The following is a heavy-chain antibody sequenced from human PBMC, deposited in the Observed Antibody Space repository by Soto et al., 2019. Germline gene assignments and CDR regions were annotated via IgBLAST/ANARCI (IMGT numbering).Heavy chain of an antibody. V-gene: IGHV3-30*03. Sequence: PGGSLRLSCAASGFTFSSYGMHWVRQAPGKGLEWVAVISYDGSNKYYADSVKGRFTISRDNSKNTLYLQMNSLRAEDTAVYYCARESVVVVAATSDAFDIWGQGTMVTVSS. J-gene: IGHJ3*02. CDR3: ARESVVVVAATSDAFDI. CDR1: GFTFSSYG. CDR2: ISYDGSNK. D-gene: IGHD2-15*01.